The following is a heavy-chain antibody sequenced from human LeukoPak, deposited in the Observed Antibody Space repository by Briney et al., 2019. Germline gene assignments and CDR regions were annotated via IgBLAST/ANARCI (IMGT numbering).Heavy chain of an antibody. CDR2: INPNSGGT. V-gene: IGHV1-2*02. CDR1: GYTFTGYY. D-gene: IGHD3-10*01. CDR3: AKDRPSRIWFGEFTFDY. J-gene: IGHJ4*02. Sequence: ASVKVSCKASGYTFTGYYMHRVQQAPGQGLEWMGWINPNSGGTNYAQKFQGRVTMTRDTFISTTCMELSRLTSDDTAVYYCAKDRPSRIWFGEFTFDYWGQGTLVTVSS.